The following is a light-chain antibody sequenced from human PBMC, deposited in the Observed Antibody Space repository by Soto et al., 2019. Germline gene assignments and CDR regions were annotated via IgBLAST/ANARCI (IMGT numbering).Light chain of an antibody. CDR3: QQSYSTPHT. V-gene: IGKV1-39*01. CDR2: AAS. Sequence: DIQMTQSPSSLSASVGDRVTITCRASQSISSYLNWYQQKPGKDPKLLIYAASSLQSGVPSRFSGSGSGTDFNLTISSLQTEDFATYYCQQSYSTPHTFGQGTRLEIK. CDR1: QSISSY. J-gene: IGKJ5*01.